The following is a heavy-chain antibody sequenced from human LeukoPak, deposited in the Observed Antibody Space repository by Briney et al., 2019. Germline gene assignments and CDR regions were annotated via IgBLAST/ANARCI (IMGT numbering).Heavy chain of an antibody. D-gene: IGHD6-19*01. V-gene: IGHV1-2*07. Sequence: GATLRVACRASASSWAEDYMHVVPQAPRQELEWIGYITPSNGGSHPVYKFQGRVTMTRDTSINTAYLELTGLDSDDTAVYYCARSSHIAVAGGGYYFDLWGQGTLVTVSS. CDR3: ARSSHIAVAGGGYYFDL. CDR1: ASSWAEDY. J-gene: IGHJ4*02. CDR2: ITPSNGGS.